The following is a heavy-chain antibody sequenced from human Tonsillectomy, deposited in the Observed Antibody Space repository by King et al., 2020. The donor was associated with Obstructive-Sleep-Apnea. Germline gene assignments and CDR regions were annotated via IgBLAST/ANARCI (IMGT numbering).Heavy chain of an antibody. Sequence: VQLQQSGPGLVKPSQTLSLTCALSGDSVSSNSAAWTWIRQSPSRGLEWLGRTYYRSKWYNDYAVSVKSRITIDPDTSKNQFSLQLNSVTPEDTAVYYCAREPAFYFESSGYYVFDFWGQGTLVTVSS. D-gene: IGHD3-22*01. CDR1: GDSVSSNSAA. J-gene: IGHJ4*02. V-gene: IGHV6-1*01. CDR3: AREPAFYFESSGYYVFDF. CDR2: TYYRSKWYN.